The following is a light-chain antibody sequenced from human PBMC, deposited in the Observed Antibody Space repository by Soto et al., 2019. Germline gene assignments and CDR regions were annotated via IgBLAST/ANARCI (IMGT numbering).Light chain of an antibody. CDR1: QTIGGR. CDR3: QHYNIYST. J-gene: IGKJ3*01. V-gene: IGKV1-5*03. CDR2: KAS. Sequence: DIQLTQSPPTLSASVGDRITISCRASQTIGGRLAWYQQRPGKAPRLLIYKASVLETGVPSRFSGRALSETEFTRTISSLQSDDFASYDCQHYNIYSTFGPGTKVDI.